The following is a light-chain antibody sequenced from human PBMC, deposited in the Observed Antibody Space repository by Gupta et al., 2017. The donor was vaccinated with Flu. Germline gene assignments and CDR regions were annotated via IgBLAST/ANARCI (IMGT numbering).Light chain of an antibody. CDR1: QSRLDSNGYNF. V-gene: IGKV2-28*01. J-gene: IGKJ2*01. Sequence: VTPGEPASVSCRSSQSRLDSNGYNFLDWYLQKPGQSPQLLIYLGSYRASGVPDRFSGSGSGTDFTLIISRVEADDVGVYYCMQALQTPYTFGQGTKLEIK. CDR2: LGS. CDR3: MQALQTPYT.